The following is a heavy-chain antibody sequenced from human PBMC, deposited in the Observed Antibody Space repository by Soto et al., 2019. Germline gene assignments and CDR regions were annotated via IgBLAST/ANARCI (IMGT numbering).Heavy chain of an antibody. D-gene: IGHD3-3*01. J-gene: IGHJ4*02. CDR2: IRIRGSGGTA. CDR1: GFTFADYA. CDR3: TSPPEESFWTGYSFDS. V-gene: IGHV3-49*03. Sequence: PGGALRLSCATSGFTFADYALSWFRQAPGRGLECVGFIRIRGSGGTAEYAASVKGRFTISRDDSNSNADLQMNSLTTEDTAGYFYTSPPEESFWTGYSFDSWGQGTLVTVYS.